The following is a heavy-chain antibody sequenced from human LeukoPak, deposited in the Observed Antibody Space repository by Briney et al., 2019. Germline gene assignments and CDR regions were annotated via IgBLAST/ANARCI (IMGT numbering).Heavy chain of an antibody. V-gene: IGHV3-23*01. CDR2: ISDGGAST. CDR3: AKYISDSVDDALDL. D-gene: IGHD4-11*01. J-gene: IGHJ3*01. CDR1: GFTFSNYA. Sequence: PGGSLRLSCAASGFTFSNYAMSWVRQTPGKGLEWVSGISDGGASTYNADSVDGRFTISRDNSKTTLSLEMDSLRADDTAVYYCAKYISDSVDDALDLWGPGTMVSVS.